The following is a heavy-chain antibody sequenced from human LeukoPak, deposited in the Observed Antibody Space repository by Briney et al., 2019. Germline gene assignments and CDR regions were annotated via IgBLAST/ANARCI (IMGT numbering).Heavy chain of an antibody. D-gene: IGHD1-1*01. CDR2: IYHSGST. CDR3: ARAETNEAYYYYMDV. V-gene: IGHV4-30-2*01. J-gene: IGHJ6*03. CDR1: GGSISSGGYY. Sequence: PSETLSLTCTVSGGSISSGGYYWSWIRQPPGKGLEWIGYIYHSGSTYYNPSLKSRVTISVDRSKNQFSLKLSSVTAADTAVYYCARAETNEAYYYYMDVWGKGTTVTVSS.